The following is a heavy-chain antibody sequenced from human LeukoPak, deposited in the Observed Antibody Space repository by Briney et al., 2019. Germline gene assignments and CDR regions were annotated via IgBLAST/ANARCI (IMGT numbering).Heavy chain of an antibody. D-gene: IGHD5-18*01. CDR3: AREAQGYSYGSYYFGY. CDR1: GFTFDDYG. Sequence: GGSQRLSCAASGFTFDDYGMSWVRLAPGKGLEWVSGINWNGGSTGYADSVEGRFTISRDIAKNSLYLQMNSLRAEDTALYYCAREAQGYSYGSYYFGYWRQGTLVTV. V-gene: IGHV3-20*04. CDR2: INWNGGST. J-gene: IGHJ4*02.